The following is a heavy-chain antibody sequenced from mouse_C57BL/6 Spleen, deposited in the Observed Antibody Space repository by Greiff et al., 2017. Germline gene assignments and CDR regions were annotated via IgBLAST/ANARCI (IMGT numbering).Heavy chain of an antibody. V-gene: IGHV1-42*01. Sequence: VQLQQSGPELVKPGASVKISCKASGYSFTGYYMNWVKQSPEKSLEWIGEINPSTGGTNYNQKFKGKATLTVDKSSSTAYMQLKSLTSEDSAVYYCAGGDYDGRSWFVDWGQGTLVTVSA. CDR3: AGGDYDGRSWFVD. CDR1: GYSFTGYY. CDR2: INPSTGGT. D-gene: IGHD2-4*01. J-gene: IGHJ3*01.